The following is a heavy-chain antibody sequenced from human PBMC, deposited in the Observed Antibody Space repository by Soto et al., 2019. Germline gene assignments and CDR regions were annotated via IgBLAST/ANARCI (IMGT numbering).Heavy chain of an antibody. V-gene: IGHV3-21*01. J-gene: IGHJ4*02. CDR2: ISSTTNYI. CDR1: GFTFTRYS. CDR3: ARESEDLTSNFDY. Sequence: EVQLVESGGGLVKPGGSLRLSCAASGFTFTRYSMNWVRQAPGKGLEWVSSISSTTNYIYYEDSMKGRFTVSRDNAKNSVYQEMNSLSAEDTALYYCARESEDLTSNFDYWGQGTLVTVSS.